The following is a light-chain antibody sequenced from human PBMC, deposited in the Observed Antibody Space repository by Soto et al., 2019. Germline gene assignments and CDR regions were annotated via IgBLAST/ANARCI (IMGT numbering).Light chain of an antibody. CDR2: DAS. V-gene: IGKV1-16*02. CDR3: LQYESYPRT. CDR1: QAIRNQ. Sequence: DIPMTQSPSTLSASVGDRVTITCRASQAIRNQLDWFQQKPGKAHKCLIYDASRLHSGVPSKFSGSGSGTYFTLTISSLQPEDFATYYCLQYESYPRTFGQGTKVDIK. J-gene: IGKJ1*01.